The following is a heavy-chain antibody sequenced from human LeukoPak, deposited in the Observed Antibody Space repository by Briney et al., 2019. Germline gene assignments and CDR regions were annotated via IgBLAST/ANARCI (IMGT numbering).Heavy chain of an antibody. CDR2: IIPILGIA. J-gene: IGHJ3*02. Sequence: ASVKVSCKASGGTFSSYAISWVRQAPGQGLEWMGRIIPILGIANYAQKFQGRVTITADKSTSTAYMELSSLRSEDTAVYYCARGEDYGDYKGAFDIWGQGTMVTVSS. CDR1: GGTFSSYA. D-gene: IGHD4-17*01. CDR3: ARGEDYGDYKGAFDI. V-gene: IGHV1-69*04.